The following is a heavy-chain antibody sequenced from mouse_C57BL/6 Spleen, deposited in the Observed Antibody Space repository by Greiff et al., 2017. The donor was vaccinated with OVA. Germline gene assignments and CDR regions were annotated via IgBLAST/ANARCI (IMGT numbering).Heavy chain of an antibody. D-gene: IGHD3-1*01. V-gene: IGHV1-26*01. CDR1: GYTFTDYY. J-gene: IGHJ4*01. CDR3: ARRAHYYAMDY. Sequence: VQLQQSGPELVKPGASVKISCKASGYTFTDYYMNWVKQSHGKSLEWIGDINPNNGGTSYNQKFKGKATLTVNKSSSQAYMELRSLTSEDSSVYCCARRAHYYAMDYGGQGTSVTVSS. CDR2: INPNNGGT.